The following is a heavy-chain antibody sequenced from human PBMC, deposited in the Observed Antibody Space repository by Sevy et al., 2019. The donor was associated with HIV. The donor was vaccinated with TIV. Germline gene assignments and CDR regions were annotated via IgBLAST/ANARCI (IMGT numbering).Heavy chain of an antibody. CDR1: GGSISSGGYY. D-gene: IGHD3-3*01. CDR2: IYYSGST. Sequence: SETLSLTCTVSGGSISSGGYYWSWIRQHPGKGLEWIGYIYYSGSTYYNPSLKSRVTISVDTSKNQFSLKLSSVTAAETAVYYCARGDLFGVANYGMDVWGQGTTVTVSS. J-gene: IGHJ6*02. V-gene: IGHV4-31*03. CDR3: ARGDLFGVANYGMDV.